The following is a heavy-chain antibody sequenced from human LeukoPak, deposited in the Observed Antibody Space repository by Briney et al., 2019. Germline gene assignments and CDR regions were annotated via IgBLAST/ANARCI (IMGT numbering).Heavy chain of an antibody. D-gene: IGHD6-13*01. Sequence: GASVKVSCKVSGYTLTELSMHWVRQAPGKGLEWMGGFDPEDGETIYAQKLQGRVTMTTDTSTSTAYMELRSLRSDDTAVYYCARDRGPYYSSSWYFDYWGQGTLVTVSS. J-gene: IGHJ4*02. CDR2: FDPEDGET. V-gene: IGHV1-24*01. CDR3: ARDRGPYYSSSWYFDY. CDR1: GYTLTELS.